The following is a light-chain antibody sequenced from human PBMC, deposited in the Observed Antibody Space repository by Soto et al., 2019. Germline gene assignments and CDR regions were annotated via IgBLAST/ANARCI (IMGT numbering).Light chain of an antibody. Sequence: EIVMTQSPATLSASPGERATLSCRASQSVSSNLAWYQQKPGQAPRLLIYGASTRATGIPARFSGSGSGTEFTLTISSLQSEDFAIYYCQQYNNWPRTFGRGTKVEVK. CDR1: QSVSSN. J-gene: IGKJ1*01. V-gene: IGKV3-15*01. CDR3: QQYNNWPRT. CDR2: GAS.